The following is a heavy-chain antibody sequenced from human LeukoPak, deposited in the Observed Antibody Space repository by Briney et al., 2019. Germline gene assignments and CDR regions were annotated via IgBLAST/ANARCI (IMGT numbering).Heavy chain of an antibody. V-gene: IGHV1-69*01. CDR3: ASRALGYSSGWYHY. CDR2: IIPIFGTA. CDR1: GGTFSSYA. Sequence: VASVKVSCKASGGTFSSYAICWVRQAPGQGLEWMGGIIPIFGTANYAQKFQGRVTITADESTSTAYMELSSLRSEDTAVYYCASRALGYSSGWYHYWGQGTLVTVSS. J-gene: IGHJ4*02. D-gene: IGHD6-19*01.